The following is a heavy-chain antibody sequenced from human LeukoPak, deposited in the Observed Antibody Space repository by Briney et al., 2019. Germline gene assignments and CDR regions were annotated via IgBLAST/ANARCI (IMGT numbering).Heavy chain of an antibody. CDR2: IYYSGST. V-gene: IGHV4-59*01. Sequence: SETLSLTCTVSGGSISSYFWSWIRQPPRKGLQWIGYIYYSGSTNYNPSLKSRVTISVDTSKNQFSLKLSSVTAADTAVYYCARSSSGYYFRYFDYWGQGTLVTVSS. J-gene: IGHJ4*02. CDR1: GGSISSYF. CDR3: ARSSSGYYFRYFDY. D-gene: IGHD3-22*01.